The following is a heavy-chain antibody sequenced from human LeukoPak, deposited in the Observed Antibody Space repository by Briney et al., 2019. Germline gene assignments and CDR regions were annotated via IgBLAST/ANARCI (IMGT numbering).Heavy chain of an antibody. CDR1: GYSFTSYW. CDR3: ARLSGSYDSYYYGMDV. Sequence: GESLKISCKGSGYSFTSYWIGWVRQMPGKGLEWMGIIYPGDSDTRYSPSFQGQVTISADKSISTAYLQWSSLKASDTAMYYCARLSGSYDSYYYGMDVWGQGTTVTVSS. D-gene: IGHD1-26*01. CDR2: IYPGDSDT. J-gene: IGHJ6*02. V-gene: IGHV5-51*01.